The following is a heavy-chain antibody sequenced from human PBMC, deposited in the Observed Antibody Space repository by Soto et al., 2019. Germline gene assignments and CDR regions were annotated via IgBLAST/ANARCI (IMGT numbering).Heavy chain of an antibody. CDR1: GGTFSSYA. D-gene: IGHD1-26*01. Sequence: ASVKVSCKASGGTFSSYAISWVRQAPGQGLEWMGGIIPIFGTANYAQKFQGRVTITADESTSTAYMELSSLRSEDTAVYYCASHPRSGESRSYYYYYYGMDVWGQGTTVTVSS. CDR3: ASHPRSGESRSYYYYYYGMDV. CDR2: IIPIFGTA. V-gene: IGHV1-69*13. J-gene: IGHJ6*02.